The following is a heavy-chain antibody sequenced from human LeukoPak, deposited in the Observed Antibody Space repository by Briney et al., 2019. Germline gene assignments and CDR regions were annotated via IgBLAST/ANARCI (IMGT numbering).Heavy chain of an antibody. J-gene: IGHJ4*02. CDR3: ARLGAGPTYYDFWSGYSSFYFDY. Sequence: SETPSLTCIVSGGSTSGGNYYWGWIRQPPGKGLEWIGGISSSGNTYYNPSLKSRITISIDTSKNHFSLKLSSVTAADTAVYYCARLGAGPTYYDFWSGYSSFYFDYWGQGTLVTVSS. CDR2: ISSSGNT. CDR1: GGSTSGGNYY. D-gene: IGHD3-3*01. V-gene: IGHV4-39*02.